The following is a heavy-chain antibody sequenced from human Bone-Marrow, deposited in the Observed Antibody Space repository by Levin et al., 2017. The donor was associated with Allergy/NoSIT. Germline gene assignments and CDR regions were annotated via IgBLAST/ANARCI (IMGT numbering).Heavy chain of an antibody. D-gene: IGHD2-2*01. CDR2: VIPTFGAA. J-gene: IGHJ6*03. CDR1: GGTFSDYS. Sequence: GASVKVSCKASGGTFSDYSISWVRQAPGQGLEWMGGVIPTFGAANYAQKFHGRVTITADEFTSTVYMELSSLRSEDTAVYYCARGLVVVPLPRPDYYYYYYMDVWGKGTTVTVSS. V-gene: IGHV1-69*13. CDR3: ARGLVVVPLPRPDYYYYYYMDV.